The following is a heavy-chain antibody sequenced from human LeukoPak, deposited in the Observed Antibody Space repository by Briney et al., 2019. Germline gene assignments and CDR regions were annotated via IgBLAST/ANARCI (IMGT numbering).Heavy chain of an antibody. Sequence: GGSLRLSCAASGLSFSIYAMSWVRQAPGKGLEWVSAISGSGSTYYPDSVKGRFTISRDNSKNTLFLQMNSLRAEDTAVYYCAKNSGSFYYYGMDVWGQGTTVTVSS. CDR3: AKNSGSFYYYGMDV. J-gene: IGHJ6*02. CDR1: GLSFSIYA. D-gene: IGHD1-26*01. CDR2: ISGSGST. V-gene: IGHV3-23*01.